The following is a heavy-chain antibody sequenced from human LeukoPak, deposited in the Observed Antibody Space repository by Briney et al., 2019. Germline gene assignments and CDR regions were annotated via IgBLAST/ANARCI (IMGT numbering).Heavy chain of an antibody. CDR3: TRDQTPYY. CDR2: IASETYGGTA. CDR1: GFTFSSYS. V-gene: IGHV3-49*04. Sequence: GGSLRLSCAASGFTFSSYSMNWVRQAPGKGLEWVGFIASETYGGTAEYAASVKGRFTISRDDSKSIAYLQMSSLKTEDTAVYYCTRDQTPYYWGQGTPVTVSS. J-gene: IGHJ4*02.